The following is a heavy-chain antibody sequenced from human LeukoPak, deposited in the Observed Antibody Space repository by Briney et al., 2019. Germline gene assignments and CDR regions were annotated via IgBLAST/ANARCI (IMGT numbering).Heavy chain of an antibody. Sequence: GESLKISCKGSGYNFTSYWIGWVRQMPGKGLEWMGIIYPGDSDTRYSPSFQGQVTISADKSINTAYLQWSSLKASDTAMYYCARHTRDNYYGWGSYYNDYWGQGTLVTVSS. D-gene: IGHD3-10*01. J-gene: IGHJ4*02. V-gene: IGHV5-51*01. CDR1: GYNFTSYW. CDR2: IYPGDSDT. CDR3: ARHTRDNYYGWGSYYNDY.